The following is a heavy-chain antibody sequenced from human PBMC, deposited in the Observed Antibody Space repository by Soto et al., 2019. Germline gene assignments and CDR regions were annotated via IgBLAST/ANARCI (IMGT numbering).Heavy chain of an antibody. Sequence: PGGSLRLSCAASGFTFSSYAMSWVRQAPGKGLEWVSAISGSGGSTYYADSVKGRFTISRDNSKNTLYLQMNSLRAEDTAVYYCAKSRDGYKTPRYYFDYWGQGTLVTVSS. CDR3: AKSRDGYKTPRYYFDY. J-gene: IGHJ4*02. CDR2: ISGSGGST. D-gene: IGHD5-12*01. V-gene: IGHV3-23*01. CDR1: GFTFSSYA.